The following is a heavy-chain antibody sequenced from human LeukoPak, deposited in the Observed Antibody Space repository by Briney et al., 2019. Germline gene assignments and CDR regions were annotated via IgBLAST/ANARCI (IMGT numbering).Heavy chain of an antibody. D-gene: IGHD2-2*01. V-gene: IGHV1-2*02. CDR2: INPNSGGT. CDR3: ARDKAAGDIVVVPAAIRFDP. J-gene: IGHJ5*02. Sequence: GASVKVSCKASGYTFTDYYMHWVRQAPGQGLQWMGWINPNSGGTNYAQKFQGRVTMTRDTSISTAYMEVSRLGSDDTAVYYCARDKAAGDIVVVPAAIRFDPWGQGTLVTVSS. CDR1: GYTFTDYY.